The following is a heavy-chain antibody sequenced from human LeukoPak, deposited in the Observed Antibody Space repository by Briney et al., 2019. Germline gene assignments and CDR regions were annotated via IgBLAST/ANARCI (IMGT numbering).Heavy chain of an antibody. J-gene: IGHJ6*03. CDR2: IDVGSYT. CDR3: ARHLEKDFWTGIYKDYYYYYMDV. CDR1: GFTFSNYA. Sequence: GGSLRLSCAVSGFTFSNYAMNWIRQAPGKGLEWVSSIDVGSYTYYAGSVRGRFTISRDNAKNSLYLQMNSLRAEDTAVYYCARHLEKDFWTGIYKDYYYYYMDVWGKGTTVTVSS. V-gene: IGHV3-21*01. D-gene: IGHD3/OR15-3a*01.